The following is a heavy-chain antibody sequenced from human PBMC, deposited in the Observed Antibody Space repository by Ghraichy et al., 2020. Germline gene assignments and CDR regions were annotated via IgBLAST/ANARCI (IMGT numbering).Heavy chain of an antibody. Sequence: SETLSLTCTVSGGSISSYYWSWIRQPPGKGLEWIGYIYYSGSTNYNPSLKSRVTISVDTSKNQFSLKLSSVTAADTAVYYCARSSYSSSWYVGSYYGMDVWGQGTTVTVSS. D-gene: IGHD6-13*01. J-gene: IGHJ6*01. CDR1: GGSISSYY. V-gene: IGHV4-59*01. CDR3: ARSSYSSSWYVGSYYGMDV. CDR2: IYYSGST.